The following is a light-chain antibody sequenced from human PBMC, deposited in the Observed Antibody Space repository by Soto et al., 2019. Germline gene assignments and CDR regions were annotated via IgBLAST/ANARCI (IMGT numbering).Light chain of an antibody. CDR2: EVS. J-gene: IGLJ2*01. CDR1: SSDVGSYNR. V-gene: IGLV2-18*02. Sequence: QFALTQPPSVSGYPGQSVTISCTGRSSDVGSYNRVSWYQQPPGTAPRVMIYEVSNRPLGVPDRFSGSKSGNTASLTISGLQAEDEADYYCSSYTSSSTLVFGGGTKLTVL. CDR3: SSYTSSSTLV.